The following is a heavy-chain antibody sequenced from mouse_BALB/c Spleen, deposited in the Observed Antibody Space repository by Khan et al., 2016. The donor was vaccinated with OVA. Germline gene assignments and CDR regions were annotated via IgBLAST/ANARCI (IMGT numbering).Heavy chain of an antibody. Sequence: QMQLEESGAELVRPGASVKLSCKTSGYIFTNYWIHWVKQRSGQGLEWIARIYPGTDNTYYNEKLKDKATLTVDKSSSTAYMQLSSLRSEDSAVYFCAREEALYYFDYWGQGTTLTVSS. CDR1: GYIFTNYW. D-gene: IGHD3-2*02. V-gene: IGHV1-76*01. CDR2: IYPGTDNT. J-gene: IGHJ2*01. CDR3: AREEALYYFDY.